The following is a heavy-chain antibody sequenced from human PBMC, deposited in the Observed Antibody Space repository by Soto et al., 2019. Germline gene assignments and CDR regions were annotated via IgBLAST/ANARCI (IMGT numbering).Heavy chain of an antibody. J-gene: IGHJ6*02. V-gene: IGHV5-10-1*01. CDR3: ARTESGYSYGFADV. CDR2: IDPSDSYT. Sequence: GESLKISCKGSGYSFTTYWISWVRQMPGKGLEWMGRIDPSDSYTNYSPSFQGPVTISADKSISTAYLQWNSLKASDTAMYYCARTESGYSYGFADVWGQGTTVTVSS. D-gene: IGHD5-18*01. CDR1: GYSFTTYW.